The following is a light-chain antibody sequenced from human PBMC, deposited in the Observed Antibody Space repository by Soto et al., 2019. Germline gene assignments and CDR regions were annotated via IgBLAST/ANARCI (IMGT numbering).Light chain of an antibody. Sequence: QSVLTQPPSVSAAPGQKVTISCSGSSSNIENYYVSWYQQLPGTAPKLLIYENNKRPSGIPDRFSGSKSGTSATLGITGLQTGDEADYYCGTWDSSLSIYVFGTGTKLTVL. CDR3: GTWDSSLSIYV. CDR1: SSNIENYY. V-gene: IGLV1-51*02. J-gene: IGLJ1*01. CDR2: ENN.